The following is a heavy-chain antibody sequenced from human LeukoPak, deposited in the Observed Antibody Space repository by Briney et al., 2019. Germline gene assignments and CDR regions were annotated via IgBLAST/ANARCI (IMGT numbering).Heavy chain of an antibody. CDR1: GGTFSSYA. CDR2: IIPIFGTA. D-gene: IGHD5-18*01. Sequence: SVKVSCKASGGTFSSYAISGVRQAPGQGLEWMGRIIPIFGTANYAQKFQGRVTITTDESTSTAYMELSSLRSEDTAVYYCAVGGDSYGTTFDYWGQGTLVTVSS. CDR3: AVGGDSYGTTFDY. V-gene: IGHV1-69*05. J-gene: IGHJ4*02.